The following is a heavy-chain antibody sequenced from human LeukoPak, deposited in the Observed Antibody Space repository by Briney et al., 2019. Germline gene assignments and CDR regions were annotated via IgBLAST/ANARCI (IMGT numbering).Heavy chain of an antibody. CDR2: IIPILGIA. V-gene: IGHV1-69*04. CDR3: ARVKETTPLRTIYD. J-gene: IGHJ4*02. Sequence: SVKVSCKASGGTFSSYAISWVRQAPGQGLEWVGRIIPILGIANYAQKFQGRVTITADKSTSTAYMELSSLRSEDTAVYYCARVKETTPLRTIYDWGQGTLVTVSS. D-gene: IGHD1-1*01. CDR1: GGTFSSYA.